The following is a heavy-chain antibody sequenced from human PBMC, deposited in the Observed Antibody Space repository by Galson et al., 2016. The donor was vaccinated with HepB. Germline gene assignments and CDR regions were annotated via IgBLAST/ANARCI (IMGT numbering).Heavy chain of an antibody. CDR3: ARETTVDAFDI. D-gene: IGHD1-1*01. CDR1: GFMFEESA. V-gene: IGHV3-9*01. Sequence: SLRLSCAASGFMFEESAMHWVRQGPGKGLEWVSGINWNGGGMGYKDSVKGRFSISRDNANNSLFLQMNSQRAEDTAVYYWARETTVDAFDIWGQGTMVTVSS. CDR2: INWNGGGM. J-gene: IGHJ3*02.